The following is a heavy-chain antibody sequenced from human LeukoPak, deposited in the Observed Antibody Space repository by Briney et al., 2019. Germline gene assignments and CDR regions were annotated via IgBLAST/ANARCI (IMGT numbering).Heavy chain of an antibody. J-gene: IGHJ4*02. CDR1: GYTFSGYQ. CDR2: MNPSSGVT. Sequence: ASVKVSCKASGYTFSGYQVHWLRQAPGQGLEWMGRMNPSSGVTNYAQKFQGRVTMTRDTSINTAYLDLSALKSDDTVVYYCASRAASVTLGYWGQGTLVTASS. V-gene: IGHV1-2*05. CDR3: ASRAASVTLGY. D-gene: IGHD2-15*01.